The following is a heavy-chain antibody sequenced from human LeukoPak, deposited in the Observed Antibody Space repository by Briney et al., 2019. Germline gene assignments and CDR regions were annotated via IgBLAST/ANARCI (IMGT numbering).Heavy chain of an antibody. CDR1: GFTFSAYA. CDR3: ARDWSHRCFDY. V-gene: IGHV3-69-1*01. D-gene: IGHD3-3*01. Sequence: TSGGSLRLSCEASGFTFSAYAMTWVRQAPGKGLEWVSSIGSDNKPHYSESVKGRFTISRDNSKNTLYLQMNSLRAEDTAVYYCARDWSHRCFDYWGQGTLVTVSS. CDR2: IGSDNKP. J-gene: IGHJ4*02.